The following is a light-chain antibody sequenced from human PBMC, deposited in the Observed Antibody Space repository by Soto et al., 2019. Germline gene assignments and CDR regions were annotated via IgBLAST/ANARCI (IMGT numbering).Light chain of an antibody. Sequence: QSALAHPRSVYESPRQSVTSSCSGTSSDVGGYNSVSWYQQFTGKAPKLMIYDVTKRPSGVPDRFSGSKSGNTASLTISGLQAEDEADYYCCSYAASYTLVFGGGTKLTVL. V-gene: IGLV2-11*01. CDR3: CSYAASYTLV. CDR1: SSDVGGYNS. J-gene: IGLJ2*01. CDR2: DVT.